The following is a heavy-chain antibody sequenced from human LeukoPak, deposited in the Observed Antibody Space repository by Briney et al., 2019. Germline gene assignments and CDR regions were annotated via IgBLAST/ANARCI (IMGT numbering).Heavy chain of an antibody. CDR1: GGTFSSYA. D-gene: IGHD3-3*01. CDR3: ARFGDGYFDY. CDR2: IIPILGIA. J-gene: IGHJ4*02. Sequence: ASVKVSRKASGGTFSSYAISWVRQAPGQGLEWMGRIIPILGIANYAQKFQGRVTITADKSTSTAYMELSSLRSEDTAVYYCARFGDGYFDYWGQGTLVTVSS. V-gene: IGHV1-69*04.